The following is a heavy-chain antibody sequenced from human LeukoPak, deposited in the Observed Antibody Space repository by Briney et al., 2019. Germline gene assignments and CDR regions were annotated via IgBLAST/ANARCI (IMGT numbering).Heavy chain of an antibody. CDR3: AKAGYCSGTTCYPPPMDDS. D-gene: IGHD2-2*01. J-gene: IGHJ5*01. CDR2: ISGSGYNT. CDR1: GFTFINYA. V-gene: IGHV3-23*01. Sequence: PGGSPRLSCAASGFTFINYAMSWVRQAPGKGLEWVSGISGSGYNTYYADSVKGRLTVSRDNSKNTLYLQMNGLRAEDTAVYYCAKAGYCSGTTCYPPPMDDSWGQGTLVTVSS.